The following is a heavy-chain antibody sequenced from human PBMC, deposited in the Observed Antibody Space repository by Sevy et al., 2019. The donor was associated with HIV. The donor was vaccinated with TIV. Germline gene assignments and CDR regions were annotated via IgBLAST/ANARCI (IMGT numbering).Heavy chain of an antibody. CDR1: GDSISSNHW. V-gene: IGHV4-4*02. CDR3: AAAAGTDVLGYYFGS. Sequence: SETLSLTCSVSGDSISSNHWWSWVRQTPGKGLEWIGDMYHRGTTNYNPSLKSRVIISVDKSKNQFSLKLTSVTAADTAVYYCAAAAGTDVLGYYFGSWGQGTQVTVSS. J-gene: IGHJ4*02. CDR2: MYHRGTT. D-gene: IGHD6-25*01.